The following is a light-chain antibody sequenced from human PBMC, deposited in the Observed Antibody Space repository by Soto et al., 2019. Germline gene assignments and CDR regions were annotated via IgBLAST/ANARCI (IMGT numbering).Light chain of an antibody. CDR2: EVS. CDR3: SSYTSSSTPWV. V-gene: IGLV2-14*01. Sequence: QSALTQPASVSGSPGQSINISCTGTSSDVGGYNYVSWYQQHPGKAPKFMIYEVSNRPSGVSNRFSGSKSGNTASLTISGLQAEDEVDYYCSSYTSSSTPWVFGGGTKLTVL. J-gene: IGLJ3*02. CDR1: SSDVGGYNY.